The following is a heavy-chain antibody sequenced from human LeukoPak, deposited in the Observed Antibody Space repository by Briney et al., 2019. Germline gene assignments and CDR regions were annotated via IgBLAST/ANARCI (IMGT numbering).Heavy chain of an antibody. V-gene: IGHV3-30*02. CDR1: GFTFSNYG. CDR3: AKEYSSGWDTNIDY. CDR2: IRYDGSNK. Sequence: VGSLRLSCAASGFTFSNYGMHWVRPAPGKGLEWVAFIRYDGSNKYYTDSVKGRLTISRHNSKKTLYLQMNSLNTDDTAVYYCAKEYSSGWDTNIDYWGQGTLVTVSS. D-gene: IGHD6-19*01. J-gene: IGHJ4*02.